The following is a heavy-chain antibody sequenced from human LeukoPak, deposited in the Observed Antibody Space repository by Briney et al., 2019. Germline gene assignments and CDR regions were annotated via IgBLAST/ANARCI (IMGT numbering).Heavy chain of an antibody. CDR1: GYTFTGYY. V-gene: IGHV1-2*02. J-gene: IGHJ3*02. D-gene: IGHD6-19*01. Sequence: GASVKVSCKASGYTFTGYYMHWVRQAPGQGLEWMGWINPNSGGTNYAQKFQGRVTMTRDTSISTAYMELRSLRSDDTALYYCARFGLGKHIEVAGIPFDIWGQGTMVTVSS. CDR2: INPNSGGT. CDR3: ARFGLGKHIEVAGIPFDI.